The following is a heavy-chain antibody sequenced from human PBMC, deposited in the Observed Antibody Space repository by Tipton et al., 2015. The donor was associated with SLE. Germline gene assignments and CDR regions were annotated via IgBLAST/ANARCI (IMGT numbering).Heavy chain of an antibody. CDR2: IYISGRT. V-gene: IGHV4-4*07. Sequence: TLSLTCTVSAGSLNSHYWNWIRQPAGKGLEWVGRIYISGRTTYNPSLMSRVTMSLDTSKNLFSLKLSSVTAADTAVYYCAREGLYFYYMDVWGKGATVTVSS. J-gene: IGHJ6*03. CDR1: AGSLNSHY. CDR3: AREGLYFYYMDV. D-gene: IGHD3/OR15-3a*01.